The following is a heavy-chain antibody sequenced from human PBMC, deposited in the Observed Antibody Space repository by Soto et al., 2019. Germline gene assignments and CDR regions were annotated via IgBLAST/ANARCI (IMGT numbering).Heavy chain of an antibody. V-gene: IGHV3-74*01. J-gene: IGHJ4*02. Sequence: GGSLRLSCAASGFTFSYYWMHWVRQAPGQGLVWVSRIHSEGGGTTYYADSVKGRFTISRDNFRNTLDLQMSSLRAEDTAVYYCAKDYNRPIFDSWGQGTPVTVSS. CDR3: AKDYNRPIFDS. CDR2: IHSEGGGTT. D-gene: IGHD1-20*01. CDR1: GFTFSYYW.